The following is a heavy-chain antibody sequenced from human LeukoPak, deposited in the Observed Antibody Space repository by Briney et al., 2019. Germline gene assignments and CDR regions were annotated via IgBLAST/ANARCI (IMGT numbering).Heavy chain of an antibody. J-gene: IGHJ6*03. Sequence: ASVKVSCKASGYTFTSYYIHWVRQAPGQGLELMGWINPYSGVTNYAQKFQGRVTMTSDTSIITAYMELSRLRSDDTAVYYCARGYCTSTSCPYYMDVWGKGTTVTVSS. CDR2: INPYSGVT. CDR3: ARGYCTSTSCPYYMDV. V-gene: IGHV1-2*02. CDR1: GYTFTSYY. D-gene: IGHD2-2*01.